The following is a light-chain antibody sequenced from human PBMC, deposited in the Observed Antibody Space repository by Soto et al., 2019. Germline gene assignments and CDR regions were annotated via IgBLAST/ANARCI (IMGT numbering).Light chain of an antibody. CDR2: GAS. CDR1: QSVSNNY. J-gene: IGKJ5*01. Sequence: EIVFTPSPGPLSLSPGERATLPGRVSQSVSNNYLAWYQQKPGQAPRLLIYGASTRATGIPARFSGSGSGTDSTLTITRLEPEDSAVYFCQQYTGPPTTFGQGTRLEIK. V-gene: IGKV3-20*01. CDR3: QQYTGPPTT.